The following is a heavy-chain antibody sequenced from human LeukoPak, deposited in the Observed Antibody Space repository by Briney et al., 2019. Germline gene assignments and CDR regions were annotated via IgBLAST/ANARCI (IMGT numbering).Heavy chain of an antibody. CDR2: ISAYNGNT. D-gene: IGHD6-13*01. Sequence: ASVTVSCKASGYTFTSYGISWVRQAPGQGLEWMGWISAYNGNTNYAQKLQGRVTMTTDTSTSTAYMELRSLRSDVTAVYYCARVPYSSSWYVSDYYYYYMDVWGKGTTVTVSS. CDR3: ARVPYSSSWYVSDYYYYYMDV. J-gene: IGHJ6*03. V-gene: IGHV1-18*01. CDR1: GYTFTSYG.